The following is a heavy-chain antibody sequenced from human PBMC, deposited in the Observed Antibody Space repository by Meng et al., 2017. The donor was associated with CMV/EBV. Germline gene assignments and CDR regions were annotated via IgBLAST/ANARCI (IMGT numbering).Heavy chain of an antibody. CDR1: GYTFTGYY. V-gene: IGHV1-2*02. Sequence: QGQVVQSGAGVKKPGASVKVSCKASGYTFTGYYMHWVRQAPGQGLEWMGWINPNSGGTNYAQKFQGRVTMTRDTSISTAYMELSRLRSDDTAVYYCARGPLGEYSNYDAPWGQGTLVTVSS. CDR2: INPNSGGT. J-gene: IGHJ5*02. D-gene: IGHD4-11*01. CDR3: ARGPLGEYSNYDAP.